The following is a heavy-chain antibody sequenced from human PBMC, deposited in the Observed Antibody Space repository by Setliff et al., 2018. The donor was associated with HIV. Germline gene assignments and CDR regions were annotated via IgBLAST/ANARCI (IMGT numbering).Heavy chain of an antibody. Sequence: GGSLRLSCAASGFTFSSYWMHWVRQAPGKGLVWVSRIHGDGSSTTYADSVKGRFTISRDNAKNSLYLQMNSLRAEDTAVYYCAREVVGATERYYFDYWGQGTLVTVSS. D-gene: IGHD1-26*01. CDR3: AREVVGATERYYFDY. CDR1: GFTFSSYW. CDR2: IHGDGSST. J-gene: IGHJ4*02. V-gene: IGHV3-74*01.